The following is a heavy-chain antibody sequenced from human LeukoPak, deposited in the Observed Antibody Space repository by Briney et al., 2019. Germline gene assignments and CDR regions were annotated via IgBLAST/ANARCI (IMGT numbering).Heavy chain of an antibody. D-gene: IGHD3-3*01. J-gene: IGHJ3*02. CDR1: GFTFTNFA. CDR3: ARAGPSRGLRFLEWLTFDAFDI. CDR2: ISSSSSYI. V-gene: IGHV3-21*01. Sequence: PGGSLRLSCTASGFTFTNFAINWVRQAPGKGLEWVSSISSSSSYIYYADSVKGRFTISRDNAKNSLYLQMNSLSAEDTAVYYCARAGPSRGLRFLEWLTFDAFDIWGQGTMVTVSS.